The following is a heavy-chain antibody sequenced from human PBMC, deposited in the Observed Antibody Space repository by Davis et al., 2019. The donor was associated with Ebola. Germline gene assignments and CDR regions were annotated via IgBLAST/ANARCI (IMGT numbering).Heavy chain of an antibody. CDR2: IKQDGSEK. CDR1: GFTFSSYS. V-gene: IGHV3-7*01. CDR3: ARGGKGVHYYYYGMDV. J-gene: IGHJ6*02. Sequence: PGGSLRLSCAASGFTFSSYSLNWVRQAPGKGLEWVANIKQDGSEKYYVDSVKGRFTISRDNAKNSLYLQMNSLRAEDTAAYYCARGGKGVHYYYYGMDVWGQGTTVTVSS. D-gene: IGHD3-10*01.